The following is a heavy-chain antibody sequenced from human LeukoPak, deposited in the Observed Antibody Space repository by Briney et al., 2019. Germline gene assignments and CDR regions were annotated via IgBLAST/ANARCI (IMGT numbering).Heavy chain of an antibody. CDR1: GFTFSSYS. J-gene: IGHJ4*02. V-gene: IGHV3-48*04. D-gene: IGHD5-12*01. Sequence: GGSLRLSCAASGFTFSSYSMNWVRQAPGKGLEWVSYISSSSSTIYYADSVKGRFTISRDNAKNSLYLQMNSLRAEDTAVYYCARPSGGGYDWGFDYWGQGTLVTVSS. CDR2: ISSSSSTI. CDR3: ARPSGGGYDWGFDY.